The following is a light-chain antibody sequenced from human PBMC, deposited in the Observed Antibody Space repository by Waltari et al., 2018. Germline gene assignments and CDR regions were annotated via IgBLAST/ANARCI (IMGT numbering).Light chain of an antibody. J-gene: IGKJ1*01. Sequence: DSVMTQSPASLAVSLGERATINCKSSQNLLYSAINKNYLAWYQQKPGQPPKLLIYWASTRAAGVPDRFSGSGSGTDFTLSISSLQAEDVAVYFCQQFSSPPTWTFGQGTKVEIK. V-gene: IGKV4-1*01. CDR3: QQFSSPPTWT. CDR1: QNLLYSAINKNY. CDR2: WAS.